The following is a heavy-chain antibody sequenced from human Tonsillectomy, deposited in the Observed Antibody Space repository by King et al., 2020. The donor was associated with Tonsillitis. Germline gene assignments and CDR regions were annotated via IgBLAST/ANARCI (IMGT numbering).Heavy chain of an antibody. Sequence: QLQESGPGLVKPSETLSLTCTVSGGSISAYYWSWIRQPPGKGLEWIGYIYYTGSTNYNPSLNSRVTISLDTSQNQFSLKLSSVTADDTALYYCAGRTGWELLGNFDYWGQGTLVTVSS. CDR2: IYYTGST. CDR3: AGRTGWELLGNFDY. J-gene: IGHJ4*02. CDR1: GGSISAYY. V-gene: IGHV4-59*01. D-gene: IGHD1-26*01.